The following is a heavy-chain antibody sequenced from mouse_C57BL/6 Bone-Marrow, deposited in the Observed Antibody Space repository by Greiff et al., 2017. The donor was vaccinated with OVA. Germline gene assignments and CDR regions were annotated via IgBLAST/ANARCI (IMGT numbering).Heavy chain of an antibody. CDR1: GYTFTDYE. CDR3: TRCYSNYYAMDY. J-gene: IGHJ4*01. CDR2: IDPETGGT. Sequence: QVQLQQSGAELVRPGASVTLSCKASGYTFTDYEMHWVKQTPVHGLEWIGAIDPETGGTAYNQKFKGKAILTADKSSRTAYMELRSLTSEDSAVYYCTRCYSNYYAMDYWGQGTSVTVSS. V-gene: IGHV1-15*01. D-gene: IGHD2-5*01.